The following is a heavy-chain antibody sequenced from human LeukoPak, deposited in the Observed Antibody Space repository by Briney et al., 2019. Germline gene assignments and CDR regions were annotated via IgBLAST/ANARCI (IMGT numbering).Heavy chain of an antibody. CDR1: GYTFTGYY. V-gene: IGHV1-2*02. D-gene: IGHD2-15*01. J-gene: IGHJ6*03. Sequence: ASVKVSCKASGYTFTGYYMHWVRQAPGQGLEWMGWINPNSGGTNYAQKFQGRVTMTRDTSISTAYMELSRLRSDDTAVYYCARGVAAPPPYYYYYMDVWGEGTTVTVSS. CDR2: INPNSGGT. CDR3: ARGVAAPPPYYYYYMDV.